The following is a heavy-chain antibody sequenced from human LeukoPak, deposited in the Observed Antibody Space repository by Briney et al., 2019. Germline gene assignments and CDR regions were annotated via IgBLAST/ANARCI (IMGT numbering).Heavy chain of an antibody. V-gene: IGHV3-23*01. D-gene: IGHD1-26*01. CDR2: ISGSGDNT. CDR1: GFTFSSYA. J-gene: IGHJ4*02. Sequence: GGSLRLSCAASGFTFSSYAMSWVRQPPGKGLEWVSGISGSGDNTYYADSVKGRFTISRDNAKNTVYLQMNSLRAEDTAVYYCARVQNEWQLLPGFDYWGQGTLVTVSS. CDR3: ARVQNEWQLLPGFDY.